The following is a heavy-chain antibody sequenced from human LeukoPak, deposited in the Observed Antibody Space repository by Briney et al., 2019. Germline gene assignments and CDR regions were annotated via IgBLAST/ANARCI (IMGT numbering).Heavy chain of an antibody. CDR1: GFTFSSYG. CDR2: ISYDGSYK. CDR3: TRAGGLVRGVHYYYYMDV. D-gene: IGHD3-10*01. Sequence: PGGSLRLSCAASGFTFSSYGMHWVRQAPGKGLEWVAVISYDGSYKYYADSVKGRFIISRDNAKNSLYLQMNSLRPDDTAVYYCTRAGGLVRGVHYYYYMDVWGKGTTVTISS. V-gene: IGHV3-30*03. J-gene: IGHJ6*03.